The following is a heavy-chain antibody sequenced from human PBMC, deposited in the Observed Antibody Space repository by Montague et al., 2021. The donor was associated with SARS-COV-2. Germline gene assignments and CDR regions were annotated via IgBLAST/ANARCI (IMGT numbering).Heavy chain of an antibody. CDR2: INDRGVTNY. CDR3: ARWDPQTLTVISLRGKSANDY. CDR1: GESFSGFF. J-gene: IGHJ4*02. D-gene: IGHD4-11*01. V-gene: IGHV4-34*01. Sequence: SETLSLTCAVYGESFSGFFWGWIRQPPGKGLEWIAEINDRGVTNYNYNPSLGSRVTISADTSKNQFSLKLGSVTAADTAVYYCARWDPQTLTVISLRGKSANDYWGQGTLVTVSS.